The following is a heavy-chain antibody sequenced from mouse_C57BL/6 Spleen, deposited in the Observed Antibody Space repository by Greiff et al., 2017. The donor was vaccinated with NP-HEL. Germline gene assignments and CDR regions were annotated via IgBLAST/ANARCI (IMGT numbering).Heavy chain of an antibody. CDR3: ARSDYGSSPYFDC. J-gene: IGHJ2*01. CDR1: GYTFTSYW. CDR2: IDPSDSET. Sequence: QVQLQQPGAELVRPGSSVKLSCKASGYTFTSYWMHWVKQRPIQGLEWIGNIDPSDSETHYNQKFKDKATLTVDKSSSTAYMQLSSLTSEDSAVYYCARSDYGSSPYFDCWGQGTTLTVSS. D-gene: IGHD1-1*01. V-gene: IGHV1-52*01.